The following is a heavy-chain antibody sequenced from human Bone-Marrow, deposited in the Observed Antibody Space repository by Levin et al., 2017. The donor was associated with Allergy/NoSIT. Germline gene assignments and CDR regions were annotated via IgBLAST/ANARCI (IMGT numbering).Heavy chain of an antibody. Sequence: PGGSLRLSCAASGFSFSNYAMHWVRQAPGKGLEWVAVISYDGSNRYYVDSVKGRFTISRDNSKNTMYLQMNSLRVGDTAIYYCARRRSSGSSADSFDIWGQGTMVTVSS. V-gene: IGHV3-30-3*01. CDR3: ARRRSSGSSADSFDI. CDR2: ISYDGSNR. D-gene: IGHD3-22*01. CDR1: GFSFSNYA. J-gene: IGHJ3*02.